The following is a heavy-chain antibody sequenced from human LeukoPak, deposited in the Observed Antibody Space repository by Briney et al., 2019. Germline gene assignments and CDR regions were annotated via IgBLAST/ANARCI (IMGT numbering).Heavy chain of an antibody. CDR2: IYYSGST. Sequence: SQTLSLTCTVSGGSISSGDYYWSWIRQPPGKGLEWIGYIYYSGSTYYNPSLKSRVTISVDTSKNQFSLKLRSVTAADTAVYYCTSGGMVSGDYWGHGTLVTVSS. CDR1: GGSISSGDYY. CDR3: TSGGMVSGDY. D-gene: IGHD2-8*01. V-gene: IGHV4-30-4*01. J-gene: IGHJ4*01.